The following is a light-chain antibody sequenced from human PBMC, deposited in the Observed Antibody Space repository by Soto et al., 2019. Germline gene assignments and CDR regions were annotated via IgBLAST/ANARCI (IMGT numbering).Light chain of an antibody. Sequence: QSVLTQPPSVSGSHGQSITISCTGTSSDVGGYNYVSWYQQHPGKAPKLMIYDVSNRPLGVSNRFSGSKSGNTASLTISGLQAEDEADYYCSSYTSSSTLLFGTGTKVTVL. CDR3: SSYTSSSTLL. CDR2: DVS. V-gene: IGLV2-14*01. CDR1: SSDVGGYNY. J-gene: IGLJ1*01.